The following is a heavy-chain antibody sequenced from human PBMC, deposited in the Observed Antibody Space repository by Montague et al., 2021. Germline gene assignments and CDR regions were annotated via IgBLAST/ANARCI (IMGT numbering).Heavy chain of an antibody. CDR3: ARGRDRYSYMDI. CDR1: RSPINSDYY. Sequence: SETLSLTCTVSRSPINSDYYSCLIRQPPENLLECMGIDHRSSTTYYNPSLKSRVTILVDTSNNHFSLKLSYFTAADTAMYYCARGRDRYSYMDIWGKGTTITVSS. D-gene: IGHD3-10*01. J-gene: IGHJ6*03. CDR2: DHRSSTT. V-gene: IGHV4-38-2*02.